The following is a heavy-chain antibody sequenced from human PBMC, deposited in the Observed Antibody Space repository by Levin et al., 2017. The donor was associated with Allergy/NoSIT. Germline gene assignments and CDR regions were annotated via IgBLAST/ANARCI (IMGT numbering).Heavy chain of an antibody. J-gene: IGHJ6*02. Sequence: GESLKISCAASGFTFSSYAMSWVRQAPGKGLEWVSAISGSGGSTYYADSVKGRFTISRDNSKNTLYLQMNSLRAEDTAVYYCAKDLYGGNSVHDYYGMDVWGQGTTVTVSS. CDR1: GFTFSSYA. V-gene: IGHV3-23*01. CDR2: ISGSGGST. D-gene: IGHD4-23*01. CDR3: AKDLYGGNSVHDYYGMDV.